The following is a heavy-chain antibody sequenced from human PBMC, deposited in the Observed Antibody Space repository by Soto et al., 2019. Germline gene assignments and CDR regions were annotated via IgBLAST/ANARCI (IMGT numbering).Heavy chain of an antibody. CDR3: ARGNPFKYAGFDV. J-gene: IGHJ6*02. V-gene: IGHV1-8*01. CDR2: MNAKSGDT. CDR1: GYTFSDFD. Sequence: ASVKVSCKASGYTFSDFDINWLRQASGQGPEWMGWMNAKSGDTFFAQRFQGKFNMTWDTSLSTAYMEVGSLTSDDTAIYYCARGNPFKYAGFDVWGQGTTVTVSS.